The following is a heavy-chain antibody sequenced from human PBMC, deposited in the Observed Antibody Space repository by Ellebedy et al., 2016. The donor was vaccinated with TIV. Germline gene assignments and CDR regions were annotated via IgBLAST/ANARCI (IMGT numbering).Heavy chain of an antibody. CDR3: ARFGDYGYEIAEYFQH. CDR1: GYRFTSYW. D-gene: IGHD5-12*01. V-gene: IGHV5-51*01. CDR2: INSGDSET. J-gene: IGHJ1*01. Sequence: GESLKISXKGSGYRFTSYWIGWVRQMPGKGLEWIGIINSGDSETRYSPSFQGQVTISADKSISTAYLQWSSLKASDTAMYYCARFGDYGYEIAEYFQHWGRGTLVTVSS.